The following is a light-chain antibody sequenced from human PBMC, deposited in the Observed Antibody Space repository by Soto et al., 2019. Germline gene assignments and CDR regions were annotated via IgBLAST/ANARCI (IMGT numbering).Light chain of an antibody. CDR2: GAS. J-gene: IGKJ5*01. CDR3: QQYNNWPPIT. Sequence: EIVMTQSPATLSVSPGERATLSCRASQSVSSNLAWYQQKPGQAXRLPVYGASTRATGIPARFSGSGSGTEFTLTISSLQSEDFAAYYGQQYNNWPPITFGQGTRLEIK. CDR1: QSVSSN. V-gene: IGKV3-15*01.